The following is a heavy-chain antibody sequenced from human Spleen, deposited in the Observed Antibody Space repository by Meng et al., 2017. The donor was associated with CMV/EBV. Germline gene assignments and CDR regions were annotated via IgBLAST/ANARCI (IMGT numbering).Heavy chain of an antibody. D-gene: IGHD3-22*01. CDR2: IYYTGNT. Sequence: SETLSLTCTVSGDSISSGYYWGWIRQPPGKGLEWIGSIYYTGNTYYNPSLKSRVVISMDTSKNQFSLRLSSVTAADTAVYYCARRWITMIVVVKGHMDVWGQGTTVTVSS. J-gene: IGHJ6*02. V-gene: IGHV4-38-2*02. CDR1: GDSISSGYY. CDR3: ARRWITMIVVVKGHMDV.